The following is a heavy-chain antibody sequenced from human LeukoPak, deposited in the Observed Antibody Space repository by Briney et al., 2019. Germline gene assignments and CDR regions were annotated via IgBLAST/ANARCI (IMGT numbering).Heavy chain of an antibody. J-gene: IGHJ6*04. CDR2: ISSSSRYI. V-gene: IGHV3-21*01. D-gene: IGHD5-12*01. CDR1: GFTFSSYS. CDR3: ARADIVATFYYYYGMDV. Sequence: PGGSLRLSCAASGFTFSSYSMNWVRQPPGKGLEWVSSISSSSRYIYYADSVRGRFTISRDNAKNSLYLQMNRVRAEDTGVYYCARADIVATFYYYYGMDVWGEGTTVTVSS.